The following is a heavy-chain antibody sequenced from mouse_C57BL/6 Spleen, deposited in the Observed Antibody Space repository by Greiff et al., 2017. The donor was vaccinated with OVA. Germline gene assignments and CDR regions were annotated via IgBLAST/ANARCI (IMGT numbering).Heavy chain of an antibody. CDR2: IDPSDSAT. CDR1: GYTFTSYW. V-gene: IGHV1-52*01. J-gene: IGHJ2*01. Sequence: VQLQQPGAELVRPGSSVKLSCKASGYTFTSYWMHWVKQRPIQGLEWIGNIDPSDSATHYNQKFKDKATLTVDKSSSTAYMQLSSLTSEDSAVYYCAAGDSNSFDYWGQGTTLTVSS. D-gene: IGHD2-5*01. CDR3: AAGDSNSFDY.